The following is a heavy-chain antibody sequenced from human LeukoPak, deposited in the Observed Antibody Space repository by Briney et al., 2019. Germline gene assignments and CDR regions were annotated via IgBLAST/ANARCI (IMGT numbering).Heavy chain of an antibody. CDR3: ARAYYDSSGYSFEPGDYYYYYMDV. CDR2: IYTSGST. V-gene: IGHV4-61*02. Sequence: PSETLSLTFTVPGGSISSGRYYLSWIRQPAGKGLEWIGRIYTSGSTNYNPSLKSRVTISVDTSKNQFSLKLSSVTAADTAVYYCARAYYDSSGYSFEPGDYYYYYMDVWGKGTTVTVSS. CDR1: GGSISSGRYY. D-gene: IGHD3-22*01. J-gene: IGHJ6*03.